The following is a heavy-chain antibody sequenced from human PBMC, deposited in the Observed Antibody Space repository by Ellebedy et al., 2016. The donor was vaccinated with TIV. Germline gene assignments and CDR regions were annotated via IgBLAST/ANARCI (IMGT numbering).Heavy chain of an antibody. D-gene: IGHD5-18*01. J-gene: IGHJ6*02. CDR3: ARGKIQPRYYGMDV. V-gene: IGHV1-2*02. CDR2: IHPNSGAT. Sequence: AASVKVSCKTSGYTFTDYYMHWVRQAPGQGLECMGWIHPNSGATNYAQKFQGRVTMTRDTSISTAYMELNRLRSDDSAVYFCARGKIQPRYYGMDVWGQGTTVAVSS. CDR1: GYTFTDYY.